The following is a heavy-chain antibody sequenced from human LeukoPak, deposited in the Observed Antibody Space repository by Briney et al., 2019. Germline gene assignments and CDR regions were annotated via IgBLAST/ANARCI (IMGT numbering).Heavy chain of an antibody. CDR2: ISSGSSTT. Sequence: GGSLRLSCAASGFTFSSYSMNWVRQAPGKGLEWVSYISSGSSTTYYADSVKGRFTISKDNAKNSLFLQMNSLRAEDTAVYYCARDPESGYHYFDYWGQGTLVTVSS. D-gene: IGHD3-3*01. V-gene: IGHV3-48*01. CDR3: ARDPESGYHYFDY. J-gene: IGHJ4*02. CDR1: GFTFSSYS.